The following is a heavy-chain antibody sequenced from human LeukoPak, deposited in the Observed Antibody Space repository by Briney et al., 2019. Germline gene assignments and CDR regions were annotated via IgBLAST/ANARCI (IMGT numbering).Heavy chain of an antibody. CDR3: SADLDSLILAR. CDR1: GFTFPKAW. CDR2: IKSNPDGGTT. Sequence: PGGSLRLSCATSGFTFPKAWMTWVRQAPGKGLEWVGRIKSNPDGGTTDYAAPVKGRFVISRDDSKNTLYLQMSSLKTEDTGVYFCSADLDSLILARWGQGTLVTVSS. J-gene: IGHJ1*01. D-gene: IGHD3/OR15-3a*01. V-gene: IGHV3-15*01.